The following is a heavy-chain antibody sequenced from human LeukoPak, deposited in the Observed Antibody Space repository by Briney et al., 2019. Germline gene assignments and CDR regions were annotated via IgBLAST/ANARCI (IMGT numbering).Heavy chain of an antibody. CDR2: IYHSGNT. CDR3: ARVVVVPAAMSYNWFDP. V-gene: IGHV4-38-2*01. J-gene: IGHJ5*02. Sequence: PSETLSLTCAVSGYSISSGYYWGWIQQPPGKGLEWIGSIYHSGNTYYNPSLKSRVTISVDTSKNQFSLKLSSVTAADTAVYYCARVVVVPAAMSYNWFDPWGQGTLVTVSS. D-gene: IGHD2-2*01. CDR1: GYSISSGYY.